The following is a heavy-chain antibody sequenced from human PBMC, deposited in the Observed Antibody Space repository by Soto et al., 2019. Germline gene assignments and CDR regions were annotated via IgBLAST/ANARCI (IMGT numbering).Heavy chain of an antibody. D-gene: IGHD1-26*01. CDR2: IIPVIGKP. J-gene: IGHJ4*02. CDR1: GGSFSNDP. Sequence: QVQLVQSGAEEKKPGSSVKVSCKAPGGSFSNDPISWVRQAPGQGLEWMGGIIPVIGKPDYAQKYQGRVTIDADESTSTAYMELTNLVSQDTAMYYCATEEWELPHFWGQGSLLTVSS. V-gene: IGHV1-69*01. CDR3: ATEEWELPHF.